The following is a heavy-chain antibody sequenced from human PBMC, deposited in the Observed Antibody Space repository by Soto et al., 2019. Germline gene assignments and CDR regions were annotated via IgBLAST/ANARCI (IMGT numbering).Heavy chain of an antibody. CDR2: INPNSGGT. Sequence: ASVKVSCKASGYTFSGYYMHWVRQAPGQGLEWMGRINPNSGGTNYAQKFQDRVTLTSDTSIRTAYMELSRLRSDDTAVYFCAGGGRQWELIRSRFDPWGQGTLVTVPS. CDR3: AGGGRQWELIRSRFDP. D-gene: IGHD1-26*01. J-gene: IGHJ5*02. CDR1: GYTFSGYY. V-gene: IGHV1-2*06.